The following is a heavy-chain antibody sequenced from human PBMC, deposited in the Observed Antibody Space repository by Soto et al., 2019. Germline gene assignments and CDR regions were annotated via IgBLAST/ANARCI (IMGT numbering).Heavy chain of an antibody. D-gene: IGHD3-16*01. CDR1: GFTFNNYG. J-gene: IGHJ4*02. CDR2: IWSDASHK. V-gene: IGHV3-33*01. Sequence: QVQVVESGGGVVQPGTSLRLSCAASGFTFNNYGMHWVRQAPGKGLEWVAVIWSDASHKYYADSVKGRFTISRDNSKNMLYLQMSSLRGEDTAVYYCARDKTFGGTIGSAFDSWGQGTLVTVSS. CDR3: ARDKTFGGTIGSAFDS.